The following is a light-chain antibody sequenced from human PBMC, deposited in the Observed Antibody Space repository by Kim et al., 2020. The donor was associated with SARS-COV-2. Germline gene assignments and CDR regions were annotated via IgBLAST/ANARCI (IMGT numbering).Light chain of an antibody. Sequence: SSELTQDPSVSVALGQTVTITCQGDSLRKYYATWYQQRPGQAPALAIYGNNNRPSGIPDRFSGSSSGNTASLTITGAQAEDEATYYCNSRDSTAKLLFGGGTQLTVL. J-gene: IGLJ2*01. CDR3: NSRDSTAKLL. CDR2: GNN. V-gene: IGLV3-19*01. CDR1: SLRKYY.